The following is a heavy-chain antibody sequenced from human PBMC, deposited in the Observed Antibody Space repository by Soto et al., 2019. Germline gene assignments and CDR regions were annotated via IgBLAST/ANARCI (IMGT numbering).Heavy chain of an antibody. V-gene: IGHV4-59*08. CDR1: GGSISSSY. J-gene: IGHJ6*02. CDR3: ARSPDSSGYYPRWYYYGMDV. CDR2: IYDSGST. D-gene: IGHD3-22*01. Sequence: SETLSPTCTVSGGSISSSYWSWIRQPPGKGLEWIGYIYDSGSTYYNSSLKSRVTMSVDTSKNQFSLKLSSVTAADTAVYYCARSPDSSGYYPRWYYYGMDVWGQGTTVTVSS.